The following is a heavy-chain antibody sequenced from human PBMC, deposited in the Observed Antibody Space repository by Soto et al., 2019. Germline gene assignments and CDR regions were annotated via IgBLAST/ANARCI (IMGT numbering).Heavy chain of an antibody. D-gene: IGHD7-27*01. Sequence: EVQLVESGGGLIQPGGSLRLSCAASGFTVSSNQMSWVRQAPGKGLEWVSLIYSIGSTYYADSVKGRFTISRDNSKNILYLQMNSLRAEDSAVYYCASFSGEGYFDYWGQGTLVRVSS. J-gene: IGHJ4*02. V-gene: IGHV3-53*01. CDR1: GFTVSSNQ. CDR3: ASFSGEGYFDY. CDR2: IYSIGST.